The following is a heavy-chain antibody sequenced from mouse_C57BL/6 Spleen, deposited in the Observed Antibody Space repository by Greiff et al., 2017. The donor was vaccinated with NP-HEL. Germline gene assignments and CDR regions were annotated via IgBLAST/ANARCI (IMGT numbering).Heavy chain of an antibody. J-gene: IGHJ1*03. CDR1: GYAFSSSW. V-gene: IGHV1-82*01. D-gene: IGHD1-3*01. CDR3: ARWQLMDWYFDV. Sequence: QVQLQQSGPELVKPGASVKISCKASGYAFSSSWMNWVKQRPGKGLEWIGRIYPGDGDTNYNGKFKGKATLTADKSSSTAYMQLSSLTSEDSAVYCCARWQLMDWYFDVWGTGTTVTVSS. CDR2: IYPGDGDT.